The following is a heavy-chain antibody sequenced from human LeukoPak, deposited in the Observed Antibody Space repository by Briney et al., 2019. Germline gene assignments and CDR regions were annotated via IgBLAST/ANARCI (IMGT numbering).Heavy chain of an antibody. J-gene: IGHJ2*01. Sequence: PGRSLRLSCAASGFTFSSYGMHWVRRAPGKGLEWVAVISYDGSNKYYADSVKGRFTISRDNSKNTLYLQMNSLRAEDTAVYYCARETGDWYFDLWGRGTLVTVSS. D-gene: IGHD1-14*01. CDR1: GFTFSSYG. CDR2: ISYDGSNK. V-gene: IGHV3-30*03. CDR3: ARETGDWYFDL.